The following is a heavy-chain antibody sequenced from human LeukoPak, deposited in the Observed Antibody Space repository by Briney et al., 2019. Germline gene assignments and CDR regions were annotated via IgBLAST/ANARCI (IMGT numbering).Heavy chain of an antibody. CDR2: ISTDGGRT. CDR1: GFTFSTYA. CDR3: AKYVLRFLEPGLNYYMDV. D-gene: IGHD3-3*01. V-gene: IGHV3-64*01. Sequence: GGSLRLSCAASGFTFSTYAIHWARQAPGKGLEYVSAISTDGGRTYYGNSVKGRFTISRDNSKNTLYLQMNSLRAEDTAVYYCAKYVLRFLEPGLNYYMDVWGKGTTVTVSS. J-gene: IGHJ6*03.